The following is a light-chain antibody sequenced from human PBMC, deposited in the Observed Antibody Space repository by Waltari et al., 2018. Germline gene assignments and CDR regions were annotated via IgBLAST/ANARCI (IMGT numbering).Light chain of an antibody. V-gene: IGKV1-5*03. Sequence: DIQMTQSPSTLSASVGDRVTITCRASQSISSWLAWYQQKSGKAPKLLIYKASSLESGVPSRFSGSGSGTEFTLTISSLQPDDFATYYCQQYNSRPGTFGQGTKVEIK. CDR1: QSISSW. J-gene: IGKJ1*01. CDR2: KAS. CDR3: QQYNSRPGT.